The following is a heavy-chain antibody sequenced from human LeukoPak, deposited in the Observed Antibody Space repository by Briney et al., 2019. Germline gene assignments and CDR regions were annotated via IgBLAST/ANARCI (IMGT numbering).Heavy chain of an antibody. CDR1: GGTFSSYA. Sequence: GASVKVSCKASGGTFSSYAISWVRQAPGQGLEWMGGIIPIFGTANYAQKFQGRVTITTDESTSTAYMELSSLRSEDTAVYYCARGLPLPAAIPGRFDPWGQGTLVTVSS. CDR3: ARGLPLPAAIPGRFDP. J-gene: IGHJ5*02. CDR2: IIPIFGTA. V-gene: IGHV1-69*05. D-gene: IGHD2-2*01.